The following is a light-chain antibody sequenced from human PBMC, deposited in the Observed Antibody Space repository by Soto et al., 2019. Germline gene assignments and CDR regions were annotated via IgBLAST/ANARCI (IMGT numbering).Light chain of an antibody. CDR3: QQRYNWPLT. V-gene: IGKV3-11*01. CDR2: GAS. J-gene: IGKJ1*01. CDR1: QSVSRY. Sequence: VLTQSPGTLSLSPGERATLSCRASQSVSRYLVWYQQKPGQAPRLLIYGASSRASGIPDRFSGSGSGTDFTLTINRLGPEDSAVYYCQQRYNWPLTFGQGTKVEIK.